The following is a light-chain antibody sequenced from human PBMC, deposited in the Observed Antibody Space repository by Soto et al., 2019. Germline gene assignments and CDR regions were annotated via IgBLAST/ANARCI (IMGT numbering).Light chain of an antibody. CDR3: QQYNNWPPWT. J-gene: IGKJ1*01. CDR1: QSISSSY. CDR2: GAS. Sequence: EIVLTQSPGTLSLSPGERATLSCRASQSISSSYLAWYQQKPGQAPRVLIYGASTRATGIPARFSGSGSGTEFTLTISSLQSEDFAVYYCQQYNNWPPWTFGQGTKVEIK. V-gene: IGKV3-15*01.